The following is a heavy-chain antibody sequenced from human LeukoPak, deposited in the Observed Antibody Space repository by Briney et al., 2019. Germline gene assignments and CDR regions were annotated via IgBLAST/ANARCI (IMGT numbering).Heavy chain of an antibody. J-gene: IGHJ4*02. CDR2: IYYSGST. CDR3: ARGDPNSGEDY. Sequence: KPSETLSLTCTVSGGSIRSGGYYWSWIRQHPGKGLEWIGYIYYSGSTYYNPSLKSRVTISVDTSKNQFSLKLSSVTAADTAVYYCARGDPNSGEDYWGQGTLVTVSS. CDR1: GGSIRSGGYY. V-gene: IGHV4-31*03. D-gene: IGHD7-27*01.